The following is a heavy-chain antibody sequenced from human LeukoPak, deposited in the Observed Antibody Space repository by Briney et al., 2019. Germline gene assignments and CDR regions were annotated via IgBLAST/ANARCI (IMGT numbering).Heavy chain of an antibody. Sequence: SETLSLTCAVYGGSFSGYYWSWIRQPPGKGLEWIGEINHSGSTNYNPSLKSRVTISVDASKNQFSLKLSSVTAADTAVYYCARGLVCSGGSCYTYFDYWGQGTLVTVSS. D-gene: IGHD2-15*01. CDR3: ARGLVCSGGSCYTYFDY. CDR1: GGSFSGYY. V-gene: IGHV4-34*01. CDR2: INHSGST. J-gene: IGHJ4*02.